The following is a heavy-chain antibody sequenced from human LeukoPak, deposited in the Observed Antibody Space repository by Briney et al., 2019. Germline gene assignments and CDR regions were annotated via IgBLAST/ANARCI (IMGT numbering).Heavy chain of an antibody. CDR3: ARVRGSGSYKVLWAFDI. D-gene: IGHD3-10*01. Sequence: SETLSLTCTVSGGSISSYYWSWIRQPPGKGLEWIGYIYYSGSTNYNPSLKSRVTISVNTSKNQFSLKLSSVTAADTAVYYCARVRGSGSYKVLWAFDIWGQGTMVTVSS. CDR2: IYYSGST. J-gene: IGHJ3*02. V-gene: IGHV4-59*01. CDR1: GGSISSYY.